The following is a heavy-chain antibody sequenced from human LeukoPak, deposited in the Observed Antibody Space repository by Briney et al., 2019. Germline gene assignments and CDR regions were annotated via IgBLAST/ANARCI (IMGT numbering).Heavy chain of an antibody. J-gene: IGHJ3*02. CDR2: IKQDGSEK. V-gene: IGHV3-7*01. Sequence: PGGSLRLSCAASGFTFSSYEMSWVRQAPGKGLEWVANIKQDGSEKYYVDSVKGRFTISRDNAKNSLYLQMNSLRAEDTAVYYCARDLVDNWNSYEAFDIWGQGTMVTVSS. D-gene: IGHD1-7*01. CDR1: GFTFSSYE. CDR3: ARDLVDNWNSYEAFDI.